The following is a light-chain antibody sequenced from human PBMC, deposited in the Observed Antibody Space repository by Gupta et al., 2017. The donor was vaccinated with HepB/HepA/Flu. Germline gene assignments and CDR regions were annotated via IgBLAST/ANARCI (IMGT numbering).Light chain of an antibody. CDR1: QSISSN. CDR3: QHYKNWPPWT. V-gene: IGKV3-15*01. Sequence: PATLSVSPGERATLSCRASQSISSNLAWYQQKPGQAPSLLIYDASTRATGIPARFSGSGYGTEFTLTISSRQSEDFAVYFCQHYKNWPPWTFGQGTQVEIK. CDR2: DAS. J-gene: IGKJ1*01.